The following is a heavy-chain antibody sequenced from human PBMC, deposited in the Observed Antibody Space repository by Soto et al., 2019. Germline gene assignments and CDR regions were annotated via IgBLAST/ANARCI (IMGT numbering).Heavy chain of an antibody. D-gene: IGHD3-3*01. Sequence: ASVKVSCKASGGTFSSYTISWVRQAPGQGLEWMGRIIPILGIANYAQKFQGRVTITADKSTSTAYMELSSLRSEDTAVYYCARDNDFWSGQGTQTGTLVWGKGTTVTVSS. J-gene: IGHJ6*04. CDR2: IIPILGIA. V-gene: IGHV1-69*04. CDR3: ARDNDFWSGQGTQTGTLV. CDR1: GGTFSSYT.